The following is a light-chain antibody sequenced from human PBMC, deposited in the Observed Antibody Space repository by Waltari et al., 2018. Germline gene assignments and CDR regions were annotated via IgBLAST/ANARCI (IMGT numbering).Light chain of an antibody. V-gene: IGKV1-13*02. CDR1: QDISNA. CDR3: HYLNSYTLRT. Sequence: QLTQSPSSLSASVGDRVTITCRASQDISNALTWYQQKAGKPPKLLIYDASTLESGVPSQFSFSGCGTYITLTFSSMQPQDDATENCHYLNSYTLRTFGQGTSLEI. J-gene: IGKJ2*01. CDR2: DAS.